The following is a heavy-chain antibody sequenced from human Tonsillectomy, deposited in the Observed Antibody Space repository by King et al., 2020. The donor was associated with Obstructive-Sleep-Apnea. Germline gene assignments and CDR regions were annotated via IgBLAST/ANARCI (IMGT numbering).Heavy chain of an antibody. J-gene: IGHJ4*02. D-gene: IGHD6-19*01. CDR3: AKARQPYVSGEDYFDY. V-gene: IGHV3-23*04. Sequence: VQLVESGGGLVQPGGSLRLSCAASGFTFSSYAMSLVRQAPGKGLEGVSVISVCGGSTYFSNSVQGRFPISSDNSKTTLYLQMNSLRAEDTAVYYCAKARQPYVSGEDYFDYWGQGTLVTVSS. CDR2: ISVCGGST. CDR1: GFTFSSYA.